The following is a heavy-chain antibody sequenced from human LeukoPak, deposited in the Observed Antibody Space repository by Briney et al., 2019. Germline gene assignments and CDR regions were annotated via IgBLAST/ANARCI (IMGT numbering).Heavy chain of an antibody. CDR2: ISYDGSNK. CDR1: GFTFSSYG. V-gene: IGHV3-30*18. Sequence: GRSLRLSCVASGFTFSSYGMHWVRQAPGKGLEWVAVISYDGSNKYYADSVKGRFTISRDNSKNTLYLQMNSLRAEDTAVYYCAKDPQRYCSSTSCWDWFDPWGQGTLVTVSS. D-gene: IGHD2-2*01. J-gene: IGHJ5*02. CDR3: AKDPQRYCSSTSCWDWFDP.